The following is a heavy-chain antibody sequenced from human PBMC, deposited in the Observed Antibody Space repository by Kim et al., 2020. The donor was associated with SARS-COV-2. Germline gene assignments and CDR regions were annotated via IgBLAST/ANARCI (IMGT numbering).Heavy chain of an antibody. D-gene: IGHD1-26*01. CDR3: AKDQGHISGNSFNAFDI. V-gene: IGHV3-23*01. CDR2: ISGSVGGT. CDR1: GFPFDSYA. J-gene: IGHJ3*02. Sequence: GGSLKLSCAASGFPFDSYAMSWVRQAPGKGLEWVATISGSVGGTHYADSVKGRFPISRDNSKNTLYLQMTSLRPEDTAVFHCAKDQGHISGNSFNAFDI.